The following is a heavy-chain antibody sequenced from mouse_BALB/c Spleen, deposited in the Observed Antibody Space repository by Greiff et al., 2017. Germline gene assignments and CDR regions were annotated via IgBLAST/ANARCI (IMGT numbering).Heavy chain of an antibody. CDR1: GYTFTSYW. Sequence: QVQLQQPGAELVKPGASVKLSCKASGYTFTSYWMHWVKQRPGQGLEWIGEINPSNGRTNYNEKFKSKATLTVDKSSSTASMQLSSLTSEDSAVYYCARGYYDSLRFAYWGQGTLVTVSA. D-gene: IGHD2-4*01. J-gene: IGHJ3*01. V-gene: IGHV1S81*02. CDR3: ARGYYDSLRFAY. CDR2: INPSNGRT.